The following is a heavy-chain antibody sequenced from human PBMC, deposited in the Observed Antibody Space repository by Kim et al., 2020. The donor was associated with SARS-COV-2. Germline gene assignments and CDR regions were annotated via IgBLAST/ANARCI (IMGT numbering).Heavy chain of an antibody. CDR2: IYYSGST. CDR1: GGSVSSGSYY. Sequence: SETLSLTCTVSGGSVSSGSYYWSWIRQPPGKGLEWIGYIYYSGSTNYNPSLKSRVTISVDTSKNQFSLKLSSVTAADTAVYYCARWYSGHEGWFDPWGQGTLVTVSS. D-gene: IGHD1-26*01. J-gene: IGHJ5*02. V-gene: IGHV4-61*01. CDR3: ARWYSGHEGWFDP.